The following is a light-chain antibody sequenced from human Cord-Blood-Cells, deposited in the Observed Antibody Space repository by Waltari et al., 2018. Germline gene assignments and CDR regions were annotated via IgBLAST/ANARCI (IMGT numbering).Light chain of an antibody. CDR1: QSVSSY. CDR2: DAS. J-gene: IGKJ4*01. V-gene: IGKV3-11*01. CDR3: QQRSNWLT. Sequence: EIVLTQSPATLSLSPGERATLSCRASQSVSSYLAWYQQKPCQAPRLLIYDASNRATGIPARFSGSGSGTDFTLTISSREPEDYAVYYCQQRSNWLTFGGGTKVEIK.